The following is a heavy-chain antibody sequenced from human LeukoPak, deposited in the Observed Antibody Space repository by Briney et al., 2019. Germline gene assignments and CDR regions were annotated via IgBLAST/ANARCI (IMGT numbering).Heavy chain of an antibody. Sequence: GGSLRLSCAASGFTFSSYEMNWVRQAPGKGLEWVSYISSSGSTIYYADSVKGRFTISRDNAKNSLYLQMNSLRPEDTAVYYCARENSYELPYTFDYWGQGTLVTVSS. D-gene: IGHD2-2*01. CDR3: ARENSYELPYTFDY. CDR1: GFTFSSYE. CDR2: ISSSGSTI. J-gene: IGHJ4*02. V-gene: IGHV3-48*03.